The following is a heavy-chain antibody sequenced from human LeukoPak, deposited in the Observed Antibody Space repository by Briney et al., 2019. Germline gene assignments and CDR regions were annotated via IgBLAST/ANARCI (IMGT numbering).Heavy chain of an antibody. CDR1: GFTFSSYA. CDR2: ISGSGGST. D-gene: IGHD2-8*02. Sequence: PGGSLRLSCAASGFTFSSYAMSWVRQAPGKGLEWVSAISGSGGSTYYADSVEGRFTISRDNSKNTLYLQMNSLRAEDTAVYYCAPGGRTGGVLLSGYWGRGTLVTVSS. J-gene: IGHJ4*02. CDR3: APGGRTGGVLLSGY. V-gene: IGHV3-23*01.